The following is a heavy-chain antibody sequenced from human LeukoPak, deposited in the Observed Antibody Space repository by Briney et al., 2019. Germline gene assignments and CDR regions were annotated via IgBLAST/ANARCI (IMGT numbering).Heavy chain of an antibody. V-gene: IGHV1-46*01. Sequence: ASVKVSCKASGFTFTSYYMHWVRQAPGQGLEWMGIINPSSGSTTYAQKFQGRVTMTRDTPTSTVYMELGSLRSEDTAVYFCARDREYNWNYGYFEYWGQGTLVTVSS. J-gene: IGHJ4*02. D-gene: IGHD1-7*01. CDR1: GFTFTSYY. CDR3: ARDREYNWNYGYFEY. CDR2: INPSSGST.